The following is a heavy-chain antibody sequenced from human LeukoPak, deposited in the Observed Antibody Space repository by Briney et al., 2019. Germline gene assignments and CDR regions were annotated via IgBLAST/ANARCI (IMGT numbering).Heavy chain of an antibody. CDR3: ASDGAYAMAV. Sequence: GGSLRLSCAASGFAFGRSWIHWVRQAPGKGLVWVSHINNDASRTTYADSVRGRFTISRDNAKNTVSLQMNSLRADDTAVYYCASDGAYAMAVWGQGTTVTVSS. J-gene: IGHJ6*02. CDR1: GFAFGRSW. CDR2: INNDASRT. D-gene: IGHD1-26*01. V-gene: IGHV3-74*01.